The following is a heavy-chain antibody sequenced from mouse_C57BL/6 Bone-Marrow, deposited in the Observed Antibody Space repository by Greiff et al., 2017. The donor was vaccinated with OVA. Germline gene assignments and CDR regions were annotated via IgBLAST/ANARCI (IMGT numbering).Heavy chain of an antibody. J-gene: IGHJ4*01. D-gene: IGHD2-2*01. V-gene: IGHV5-6*01. Sequence: EVHLVESGGDLVKPGGSLKLSCAASGFTFSSYGMSWVRQTPDKRLEWVATISSGGSYTYYPDSVKGRFTISRDNAKNTLYLQMSSLKSEDTAMYYCARLKLWFPYYAMDYWGQGTSVTVSS. CDR2: ISSGGSYT. CDR3: ARLKLWFPYYAMDY. CDR1: GFTFSSYG.